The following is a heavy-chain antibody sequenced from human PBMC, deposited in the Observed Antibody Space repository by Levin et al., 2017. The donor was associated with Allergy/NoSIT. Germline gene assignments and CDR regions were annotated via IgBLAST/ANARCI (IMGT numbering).Heavy chain of an antibody. CDR3: ARGTDVLRYLEWLDVRDYYYGMDV. D-gene: IGHD3-3*01. CDR1: RFTFSNYW. CDR2: IKEDGSEQ. V-gene: IGHV3-7*01. J-gene: IGHJ6*02. Sequence: GESLKISCAASRFTFSNYWMNWVRQAPGKGLEWVANIKEDGSEQYYVDSAKGRFTISRDNAKNSLYLQMNSLRDEDTAVYYCARGTDVLRYLEWLDVRDYYYGMDVWGQGTTVTVSS.